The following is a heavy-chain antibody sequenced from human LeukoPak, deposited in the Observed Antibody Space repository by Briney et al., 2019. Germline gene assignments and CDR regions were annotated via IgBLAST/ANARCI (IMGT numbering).Heavy chain of an antibody. CDR3: ARAPRYCSSTSCSLTLDP. CDR1: GGTFSSYA. D-gene: IGHD2-2*01. Sequence: ASVKVSCEASGGTFSSYAISWVRQAPGQGLEWMGGIIPIFGTANYAQKFQGRVTITADKSTSTAYMELSSLRSEDTAVYYCARAPRYCSSTSCSLTLDPWGQGTLVTVSS. CDR2: IIPIFGTA. J-gene: IGHJ5*02. V-gene: IGHV1-69*06.